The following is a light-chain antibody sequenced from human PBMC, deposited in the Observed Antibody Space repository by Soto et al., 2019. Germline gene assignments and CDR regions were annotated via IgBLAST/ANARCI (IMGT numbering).Light chain of an antibody. CDR3: MQATQSYT. Sequence: DIVLTQTRLSSPVTLGQPASISCRSSQSLVHIDGNTYFNWLQQRPGQPPRFLIYKNSNRFPGVPDGFSGSGEGTDFTLKISRVEAEDVGVYYCMQATQSYTFGQGSRREIK. J-gene: IGKJ2*01. CDR2: KNS. CDR1: QSLVHIDGNTY. V-gene: IGKV2-24*01.